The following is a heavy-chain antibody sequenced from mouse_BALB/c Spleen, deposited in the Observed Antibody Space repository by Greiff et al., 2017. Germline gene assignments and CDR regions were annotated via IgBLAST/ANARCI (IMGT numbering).Heavy chain of an antibody. CDR2: IYPGNSDT. CDR1: GYTFTSYW. J-gene: IGHJ4*01. CDR3: TRRVRYEKGAMDY. Sequence: EVKVVESGTVLARPGASVKMSCKASGYTFTSYWMHWVKQRPGQGLEWIGAIYPGNSDTSYNQKFKGKAKLTAVTSTSTAYMELSSLTNEDSAVYYCTRRVRYEKGAMDYWGQGTSVTVSS. V-gene: IGHV1-5*01. D-gene: IGHD2-14*01.